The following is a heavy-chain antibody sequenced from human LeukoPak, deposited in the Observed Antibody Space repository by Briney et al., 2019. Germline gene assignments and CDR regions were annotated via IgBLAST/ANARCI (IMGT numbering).Heavy chain of an antibody. Sequence: PGGSLRLSCAASGFGFNSYPMHWVRQAPGKGLEWVAVISNDGNNKYYADSVKGRFTISRDNFNNTLSLQMNGLRVEDTAVYYCARSYYGDYEGLVDYWGQGTLVTVSS. CDR3: ARSYYGDYEGLVDY. J-gene: IGHJ4*02. CDR2: ISNDGNNK. CDR1: GFGFNSYP. D-gene: IGHD4-17*01. V-gene: IGHV3-30*04.